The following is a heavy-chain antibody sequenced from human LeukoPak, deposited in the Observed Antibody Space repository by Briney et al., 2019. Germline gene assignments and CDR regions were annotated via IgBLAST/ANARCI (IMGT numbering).Heavy chain of an antibody. V-gene: IGHV3-7*01. CDR2: IKQDGSEK. J-gene: IGHJ6*03. Sequence: GGSLRLSCAASGFTFSSYWMSWVRQAPGKGLEWVANIKQDGSEKYYVDSVKGRFTISRDNAKSSLYLQMNSLRVEDTAVYFCARVATVTVGYYYYYYYMDVWGKGTTVTVSS. CDR1: GFTFSSYW. D-gene: IGHD1-20*01. CDR3: ARVATVTVGYYYYYYYMDV.